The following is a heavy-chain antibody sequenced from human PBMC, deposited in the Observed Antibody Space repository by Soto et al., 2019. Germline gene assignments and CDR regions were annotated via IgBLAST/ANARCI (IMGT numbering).Heavy chain of an antibody. CDR3: ARDANYGLYYFDH. CDR1: GYFISNGYY. D-gene: IGHD3-10*01. J-gene: IGHJ4*02. CDR2: IYPTGTT. V-gene: IGHV4-38-2*02. Sequence: LSLTCAVSGYFISNGYYWDWIRQPPGRGLEWIGSIYPTGTTYYNPSLKSRVTISVDTSKNHFSLRLTSVTAADTAVYYCARDANYGLYYFDHWGQGTLVTVSS.